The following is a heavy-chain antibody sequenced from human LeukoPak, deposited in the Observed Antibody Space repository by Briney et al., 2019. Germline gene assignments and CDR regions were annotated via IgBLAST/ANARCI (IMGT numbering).Heavy chain of an antibody. J-gene: IGHJ6*02. CDR2: IYSGGST. Sequence: GGSLRLSCAASGFTVSSNYMSWVSQAPGKGLEWVSVIYSGGSTYYADSVKGRFTISRNNSKNTLYLQKNSRRAEDTAVYYCARALQGAYYYYGMDVWGQGTTVTVSS. CDR1: GFTVSSNY. CDR3: ARALQGAYYYYGMDV. D-gene: IGHD1-26*01. V-gene: IGHV3-66*01.